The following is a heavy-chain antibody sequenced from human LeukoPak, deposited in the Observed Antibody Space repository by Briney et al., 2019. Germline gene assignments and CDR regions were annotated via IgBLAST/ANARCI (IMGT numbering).Heavy chain of an antibody. D-gene: IGHD3-10*01. Sequence: GGSLRLSCGASGFAFSSYAMSWVRQAPGKGLEWVSPIIGSGGSTYFADSVKGRFTISRDNSKNTVYLQMSSLRAEDTAVYYCAKRGSGSSGLYYFDYWGQGTLVTVSS. CDR3: AKRGSGSSGLYYFDY. CDR2: IIGSGGST. J-gene: IGHJ4*02. CDR1: GFAFSSYA. V-gene: IGHV3-23*01.